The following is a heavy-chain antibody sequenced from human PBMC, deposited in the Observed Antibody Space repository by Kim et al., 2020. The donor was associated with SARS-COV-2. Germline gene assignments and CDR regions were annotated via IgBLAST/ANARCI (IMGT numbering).Heavy chain of an antibody. CDR2: INHSGST. Sequence: SETLSLTCAVYGGSFSGYYWSWIRQPPGKGLEWIGEINHSGSTNYNPSLKSRVTISVDTSKNQFSLKLSSVTAADTAVYYCARVLLWWWIDYLGQGTLVTVSS. CDR3: ARVLLWWWIDY. CDR1: GGSFSGYY. J-gene: IGHJ4*02. D-gene: IGHD2-21*01. V-gene: IGHV4-34*01.